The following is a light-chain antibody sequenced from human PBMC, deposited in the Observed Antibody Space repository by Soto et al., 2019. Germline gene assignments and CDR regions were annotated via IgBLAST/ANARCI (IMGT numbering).Light chain of an antibody. CDR2: SDN. CDR1: SSNMGTNT. CDR3: AAWDGSLNHIL. J-gene: IGLJ2*01. Sequence: QSVLTQPPSASGTPGQRVTISRSGSSSNMGTNTVNWYQQLPRAAPKLLIYSDNQRPSGVPDRFSGSKSGTSASLAITGLQSEDEADYYCAAWDGSLNHILFGGGTKLTVL. V-gene: IGLV1-44*01.